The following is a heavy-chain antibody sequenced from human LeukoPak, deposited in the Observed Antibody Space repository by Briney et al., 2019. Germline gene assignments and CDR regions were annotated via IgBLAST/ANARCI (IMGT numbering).Heavy chain of an antibody. J-gene: IGHJ3*02. D-gene: IGHD3-22*01. Sequence: GRSLRLSCAASGFTFDDDAMHWVRQAPGKGLEWISGISWNSGSIGYADSVKGRFTISRDNAKNSLYLQMNSLRAEDTALYYCAKDRGYDSSGYYFIRADAFDIWGQGTMVTVSS. CDR2: ISWNSGSI. CDR3: AKDRGYDSSGYYFIRADAFDI. V-gene: IGHV3-9*01. CDR1: GFTFDDDA.